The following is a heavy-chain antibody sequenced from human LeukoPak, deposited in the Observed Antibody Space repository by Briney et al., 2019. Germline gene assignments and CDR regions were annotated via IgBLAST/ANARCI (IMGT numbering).Heavy chain of an antibody. V-gene: IGHV4-4*07. D-gene: IGHD6-13*01. Sequence: SETLSLTCSVSGDSISYFYWSWIRQAAGKGLEWIGRISSSGSTDYNASLKSRVTMSVDTSKNQLSLKVISVTAADTAVYYCARDILATSIAAPYYWGQGTLVTVSS. CDR3: ARDILATSIAAPYY. CDR1: GDSISYFY. CDR2: ISSSGST. J-gene: IGHJ4*02.